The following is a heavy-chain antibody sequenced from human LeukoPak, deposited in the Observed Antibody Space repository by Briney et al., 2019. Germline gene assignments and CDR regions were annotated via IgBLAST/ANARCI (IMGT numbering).Heavy chain of an antibody. CDR3: AKDPTIVVVAGYFDY. CDR2: ISYDGSNK. CDR1: GFTFSSYG. V-gene: IGHV3-30*18. D-gene: IGHD2-21*02. Sequence: GRSLRLSCAASGFTFSSYGMHWVRQAPGKGLEWVAVISYDGSNKYYADSVKGRLTISRDNSKNTLYLQMNSLRAEDTTVYYCAKDPTIVVVAGYFDYWGQGTLVTVSS. J-gene: IGHJ4*02.